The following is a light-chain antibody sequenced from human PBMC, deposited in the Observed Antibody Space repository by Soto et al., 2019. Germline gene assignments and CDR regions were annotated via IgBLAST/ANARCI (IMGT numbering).Light chain of an antibody. J-gene: IGKJ1*01. CDR2: KAS. CDR1: QSISSW. CDR3: QHYNSYSEA. Sequence: DIQMTQSPSTLSASVGDRVTITCRASQSISSWLAWYQQKSGKAPKLLIYKASTLKSGVPSRFSGSGSGTEFTLTISSLQPDDFATYYCQHYNSYSEAFGQGTKVDI. V-gene: IGKV1-5*03.